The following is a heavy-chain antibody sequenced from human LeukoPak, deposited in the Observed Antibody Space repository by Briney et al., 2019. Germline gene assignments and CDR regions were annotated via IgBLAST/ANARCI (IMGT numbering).Heavy chain of an antibody. CDR3: ARVLELPPYYYYMDV. J-gene: IGHJ6*03. D-gene: IGHD1-26*01. CDR1: GGSISSHY. Sequence: SETLSLTCTVSGGSISSHYWSWIRQPPGKGLEWIGYIYYSGSTNYNPSLKSRVTISVDASKNQFSLKLSSVTAADTAVYYCARVLELPPYYYYMDVWGKGTTVTVSS. CDR2: IYYSGST. V-gene: IGHV4-59*11.